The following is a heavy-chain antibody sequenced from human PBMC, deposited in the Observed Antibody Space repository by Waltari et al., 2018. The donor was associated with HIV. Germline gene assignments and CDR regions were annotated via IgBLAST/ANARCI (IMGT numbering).Heavy chain of an antibody. CDR2: VNPDGSGT. CDR3: ATTTTTTYFS. D-gene: IGHD1-1*01. J-gene: IGHJ5*02. CDR1: GFTFRSTW. Sequence: EVQLVESGGGLVQPGESLRLSCGASGFTFRSTWMHWVRQAPGRGLVWVSRVNPDGSGTSYADSVKGRFTISRDNAKNTVYLQMNSLRAEDTAVYYCATTTTTTYFSWGQGTLVTVSS. V-gene: IGHV3-74*03.